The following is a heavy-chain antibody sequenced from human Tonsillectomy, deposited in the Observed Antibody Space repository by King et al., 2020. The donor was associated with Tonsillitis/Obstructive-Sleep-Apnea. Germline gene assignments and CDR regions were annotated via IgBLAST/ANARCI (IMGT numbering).Heavy chain of an antibody. D-gene: IGHD1-26*01. V-gene: IGHV1-18*01. J-gene: IGHJ4*02. Sequence: VQLVESGAEVKKPGASVKVSCKASGYTFTSYGISWVRQAPGQGLEWMGLISAYNGNTNYAQKLQGRVTMTTDTSTSTDYMELRGLRSDDTAVYYCARDPSGSYYGYWGQGTLVTVSS. CDR2: ISAYNGNT. CDR1: GYTFTSYG. CDR3: ARDPSGSYYGY.